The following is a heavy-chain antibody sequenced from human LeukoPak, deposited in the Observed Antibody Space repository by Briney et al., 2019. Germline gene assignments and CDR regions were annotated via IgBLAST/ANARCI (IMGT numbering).Heavy chain of an antibody. Sequence: PGGSLRLSCAASGFTFSSYAMSWVRQAPGKGLEWVSAISGSGGSTYYADSVKGRFTISRDNSKNTLYLQMNSLRAEDTAVYYCAKDRLAAAGNSGYFDYWGQGTLVTVSS. CDR2: ISGSGGST. V-gene: IGHV3-23*01. CDR3: AKDRLAAAGNSGYFDY. D-gene: IGHD6-13*01. CDR1: GFTFSSYA. J-gene: IGHJ4*02.